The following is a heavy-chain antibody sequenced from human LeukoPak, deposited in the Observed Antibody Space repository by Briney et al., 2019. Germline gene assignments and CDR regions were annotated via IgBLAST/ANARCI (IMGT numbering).Heavy chain of an antibody. Sequence: PGGSLRLSCAASGFSFSTYAIHWVRQAPGRGPEWLAFISDGGGHKFYADSVKGRFTISRDHSKNTLYLQMNRLTAEHTAVYYCAEDQEGGAGTGPLDYWGQGTLVTVSS. D-gene: IGHD6-13*01. J-gene: IGHJ4*02. V-gene: IGHV3-30*04. CDR1: GFSFSTYA. CDR3: AEDQEGGAGTGPLDY. CDR2: ISDGGGHK.